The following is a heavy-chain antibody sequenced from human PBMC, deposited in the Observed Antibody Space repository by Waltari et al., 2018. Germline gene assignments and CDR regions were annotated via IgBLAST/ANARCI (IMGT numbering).Heavy chain of an antibody. CDR3: ARARGFLVGATGAFDI. CDR2: IYHSGST. Sequence: QVQLVESGGGVVQPGRSLRLSCAASGFTFSSYGMHWVRQAPGKGLEWIGSIYHSGSTYYNPSLKSRVTISVDTSKNQFSLKLSSVTAADTAVYYCARARGFLVGATGAFDIWGQGTMVTVSS. V-gene: IGHV4-38-2*01. D-gene: IGHD1-26*01. J-gene: IGHJ3*02. CDR1: GFTFSSYG.